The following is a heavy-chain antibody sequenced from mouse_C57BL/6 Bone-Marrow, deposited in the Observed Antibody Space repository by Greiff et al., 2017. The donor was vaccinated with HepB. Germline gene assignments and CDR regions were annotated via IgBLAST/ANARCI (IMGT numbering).Heavy chain of an antibody. CDR1: GYTFTSYW. Sequence: QVQLQQPGAELVRPGPSVKLSCKASGYTFTSYWMHWVKQRPGQGLEWIGVIDPSDSYTNYNQKFKGKATLTVDTSSSTAYMQLSSLTSEDSAVYYRARNHGTYWGQGTLVTVSA. V-gene: IGHV1-59*01. CDR3: ARNHGTY. J-gene: IGHJ3*01. CDR2: IDPSDSYT.